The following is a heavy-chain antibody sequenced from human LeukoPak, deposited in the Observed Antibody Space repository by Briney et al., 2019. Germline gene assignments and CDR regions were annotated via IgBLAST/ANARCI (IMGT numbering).Heavy chain of an antibody. Sequence: GGSLRLSCAASGFTFSSYAMSWVRRAAEKWLEWVSAISGSGDSTYYADSVKGRFSISRDDSKNTLHLQMNSLRAEDTAVYYCAKVDCSSTSCYKWGQGTLVTVSS. CDR2: ISGSGDST. CDR1: GFTFSSYA. V-gene: IGHV3-23*01. CDR3: AKVDCSSTSCYK. D-gene: IGHD2-2*02. J-gene: IGHJ4*02.